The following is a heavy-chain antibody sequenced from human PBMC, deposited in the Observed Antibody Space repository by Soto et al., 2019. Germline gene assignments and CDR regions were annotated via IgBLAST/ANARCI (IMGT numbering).Heavy chain of an antibody. CDR3: ATHPSSLK. CDR1: GFTVFNNY. CDR2: IFSGGST. J-gene: IGHJ4*02. V-gene: IGHV3-53*02. Sequence: EVQLVETGGGLVQPGGSLRLSCAASGFTVFNNYMSWVRQAPGEGLEWVSVIFSGGSTSYPDSVKGRFTVSRDSSKNTLYLQMNSLRAEDTAVYYCATHPSSLKWGQGTLVTVSP.